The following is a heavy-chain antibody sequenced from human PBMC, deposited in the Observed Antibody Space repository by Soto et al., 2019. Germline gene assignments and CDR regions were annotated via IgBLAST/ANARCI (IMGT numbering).Heavy chain of an antibody. V-gene: IGHV3-33*01. CDR3: ARDLGLNYYDSSGYEPPLDY. D-gene: IGHD3-22*01. Sequence: GGSLRLSCAASGFTFSSYGMHWVRQAPGKGLEWVAVIWYDGSNKYYADSVKGRFTISRDNSKNTLYLQMNSLRAEDTAVYYFARDLGLNYYDSSGYEPPLDYWGQGTLVTVSS. CDR1: GFTFSSYG. CDR2: IWYDGSNK. J-gene: IGHJ4*02.